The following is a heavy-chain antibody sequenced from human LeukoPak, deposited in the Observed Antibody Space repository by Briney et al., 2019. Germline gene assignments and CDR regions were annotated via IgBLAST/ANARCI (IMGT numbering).Heavy chain of an antibody. V-gene: IGHV1-18*01. Sequence: APVKVSCKASGYSFTSYGITWVRQAPGQGLEWMGWISGSNGNTNYAQKHQGRVTMTTDTSTSTAHMELRSLRSDDTAVYYCARITIFGVVIDFDYWGQGTPVTVSS. CDR2: ISGSNGNT. J-gene: IGHJ4*02. D-gene: IGHD3-3*01. CDR3: ARITIFGVVIDFDY. CDR1: GYSFTSYG.